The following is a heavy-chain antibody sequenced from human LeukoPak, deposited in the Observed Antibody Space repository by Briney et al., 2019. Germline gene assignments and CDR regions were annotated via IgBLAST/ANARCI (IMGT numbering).Heavy chain of an antibody. CDR1: GFTFTNAW. CDR2: SKSQTDGGTT. D-gene: IGHD3-10*02. V-gene: IGHV3-15*01. CDR3: TTLSYVGGY. J-gene: IGHJ4*02. Sequence: GGSLRLSCAASGFTFTNAWMSWVRQAPGKVLEWIGRSKSQTDGGTTDYAAPVKGRFTISGDDSKNTVYLQMNSLRTDDTAVYYCTTLSYVGGYWGQGTLVTVSS.